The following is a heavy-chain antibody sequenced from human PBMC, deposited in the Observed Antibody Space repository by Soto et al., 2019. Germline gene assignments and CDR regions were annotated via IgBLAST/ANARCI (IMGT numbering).Heavy chain of an antibody. CDR3: TRLRRDFKWHHNWFDP. Sequence: EVQLVESGGGLVQPGGSLKLSCAASGFTFSGSAMHWVRQASGKGLEWVGRIRSKANSYATAYAASVKGRFTISRDDSKNTAYLQMNSLKTEDTAVYYCTRLRRDFKWHHNWFDPWGQGTLVTVSS. D-gene: IGHD5-12*01. CDR2: IRSKANSYAT. CDR1: GFTFSGSA. J-gene: IGHJ5*02. V-gene: IGHV3-73*01.